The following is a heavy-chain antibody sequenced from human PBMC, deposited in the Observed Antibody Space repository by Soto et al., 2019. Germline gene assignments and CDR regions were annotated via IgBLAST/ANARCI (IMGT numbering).Heavy chain of an antibody. CDR3: ARERSVGYCITTTCPKPFYYYARDV. CDR2: IIPIFGTP. D-gene: IGHD2-2*01. V-gene: IGHV1-69*01. J-gene: IGHJ6*02. Sequence: QVQVLQSGPEVKKPGSSLKVSCKASGGTFTNYAFSWVRQAPGQGPEWMGGIIPIFGTPDYAQKFQGRVIITADESTRTVSMELNSLRSDDTAVYYCARERSVGYCITTTCPKPFYYYARDVWGQGTTVTVSS. CDR1: GGTFTNYA.